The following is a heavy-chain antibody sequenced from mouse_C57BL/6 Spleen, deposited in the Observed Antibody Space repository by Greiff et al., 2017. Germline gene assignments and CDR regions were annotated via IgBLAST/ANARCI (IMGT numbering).Heavy chain of an antibody. Sequence: QVQLQQPGAELVKPGASVKLSCKASGYTFTSYWMQWVKQRPGQGLEWIGEIDPSDSYTNYNQKFKGKATLTVDTSSSTAYMQLSSLTAEDSAVYYCARGREEVDWGQGTSVTVSA. V-gene: IGHV1-50*01. CDR2: IDPSDSYT. CDR1: GYTFTSYW. CDR3: ARGREEVD. J-gene: IGHJ4*01.